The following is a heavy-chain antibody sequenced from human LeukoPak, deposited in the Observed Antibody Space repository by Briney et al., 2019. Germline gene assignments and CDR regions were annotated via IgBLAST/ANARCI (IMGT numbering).Heavy chain of an antibody. V-gene: IGHV3-7*04. J-gene: IGHJ4*02. D-gene: IGHD1-14*01. Sequence: GGSLRLSCAASGFTFSTYWMSWVRQAPGKGLEWVANIKQDGSEKYYVDSVKGRFTISRDNARNSLSLQMNSLRAEDTAVYYCARGGNRFDYWGQGTLVTVSS. CDR2: IKQDGSEK. CDR3: ARGGNRFDY. CDR1: GFTFSTYW.